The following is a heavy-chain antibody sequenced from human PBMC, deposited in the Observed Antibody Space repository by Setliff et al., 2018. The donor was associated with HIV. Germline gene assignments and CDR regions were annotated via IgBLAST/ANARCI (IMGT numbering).Heavy chain of an antibody. CDR2: IYHSGNT. D-gene: IGHD6-19*01. CDR3: EVAGQ. CDR1: GGFISTGGYS. V-gene: IGHV4-30-2*01. J-gene: IGHJ4*02. Sequence: SETLSLTCTVSGGFISTGGYSWSWIRQPPGKGLEWIGYIYHSGNTYYNPSLKSRVSISVDRSKNHFSLRLSSVTAADTAVYYCEVAGQWGQGRLVTVSS.